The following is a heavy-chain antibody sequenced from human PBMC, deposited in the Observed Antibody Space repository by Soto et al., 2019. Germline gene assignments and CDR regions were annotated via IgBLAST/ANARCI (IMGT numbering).Heavy chain of an antibody. CDR3: ARGALTVANWFDP. Sequence: QVQLVQSGAEVKKPGASVKVSCKASGYTFTDYYINWVRPAPGQGLEWMGWINPNNGVTNYAQKFQGRVTMTRDTSISTAYMDLGRLRFDDTALYYCARGALTVANWFDPGGQGTQVTVSS. V-gene: IGHV1-2*02. D-gene: IGHD6-19*01. CDR1: GYTFTDYY. J-gene: IGHJ5*02. CDR2: INPNNGVT.